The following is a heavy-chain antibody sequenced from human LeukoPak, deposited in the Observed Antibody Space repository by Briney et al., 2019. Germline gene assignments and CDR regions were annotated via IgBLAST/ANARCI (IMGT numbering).Heavy chain of an antibody. J-gene: IGHJ4*02. V-gene: IGHV3-21*01. Sequence: GGSLRLSCAASGFTFSSYSLNWVRQAPGKGLEWASSISYVSSYIYYSGSVKGRFTISRDNAKNSLYLQMNNLRAEDTAVYYCARVGYCSSASCKTPGGFDYWGQGTLVTVSS. CDR3: ARVGYCSSASCKTPGGFDY. CDR1: GFTFSSYS. CDR2: ISYVSSYI. D-gene: IGHD2-2*01.